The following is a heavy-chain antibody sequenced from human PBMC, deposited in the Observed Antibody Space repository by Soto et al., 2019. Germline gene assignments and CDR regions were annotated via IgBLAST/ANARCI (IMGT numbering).Heavy chain of an antibody. Sequence: QVQLQESGPGLVKPSQTLSLTCTVSGGSISSGVYYWSWIRQPPGKGLEWIGYIYSSGSTYYNPPLKSRVTISVDTSTNQFSLKLSSVTAADTAVYYCARVGGFGATTIDYWGQGTLVTVSS. J-gene: IGHJ4*02. CDR2: IYSSGST. D-gene: IGHD3-10*01. CDR3: ARVGGFGATTIDY. CDR1: GGSISSGVYY. V-gene: IGHV4-30-4*01.